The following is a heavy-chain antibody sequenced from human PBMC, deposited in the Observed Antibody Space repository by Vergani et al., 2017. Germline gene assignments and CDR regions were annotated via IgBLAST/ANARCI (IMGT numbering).Heavy chain of an antibody. CDR3: ARFKYCSSTSCYTSNGLYYYYMDV. CDR1: GFTFSSYS. J-gene: IGHJ6*03. V-gene: IGHV3-21*01. Sequence: EVQLVESGGGLVKPGGSLRLSCAASGFTFSSYSMNWVRQAPGKGLEWVSSISSSSSYIYYADSVKGRFTISRDNAKNSLYLQMNSLRAEDTAVYYCARFKYCSSTSCYTSNGLYYYYMDVWGKGTTVTVSS. CDR2: ISSSSSYI. D-gene: IGHD2-2*02.